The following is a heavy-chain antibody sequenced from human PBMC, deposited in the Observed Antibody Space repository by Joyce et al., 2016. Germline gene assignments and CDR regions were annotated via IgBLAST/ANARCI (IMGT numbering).Heavy chain of an antibody. CDR1: GFAFTSSG. Sequence: QVQLVESGGGVVQPGRSLRLSCAASGFAFTSSGMHWFRQAPGKRPEWVAVISSDGTKKYYADAVKGRFTISRDNSKNTLYLQVNGLRPEDTAVYYCAKAWGYWGQGTLVTVSS. V-gene: IGHV3-30*18. D-gene: IGHD3-16*01. CDR2: ISSDGTKK. CDR3: AKAWGY. J-gene: IGHJ4*02.